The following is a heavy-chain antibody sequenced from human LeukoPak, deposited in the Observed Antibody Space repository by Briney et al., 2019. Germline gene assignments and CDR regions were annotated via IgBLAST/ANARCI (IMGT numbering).Heavy chain of an antibody. V-gene: IGHV4-4*02. D-gene: IGHD2-8*01. Sequence: PSETLSLTCGVSGGSISNTNWWSWVRQPPGQGLEWIGEISLTGLTHYNPSLESRVTVSLDKSENQLSLNLTSVTAADTAVYYCSRENGAFSPFGYWGQGTLVTVLS. CDR3: SRENGAFSPFGY. J-gene: IGHJ4*02. CDR2: ISLTGLT. CDR1: GGSISNTNW.